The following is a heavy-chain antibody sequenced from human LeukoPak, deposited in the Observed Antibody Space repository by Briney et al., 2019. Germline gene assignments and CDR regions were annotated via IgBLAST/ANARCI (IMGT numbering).Heavy chain of an antibody. D-gene: IGHD3-10*01. CDR1: GFTFSSYS. Sequence: KAGGSLRLSCAASGFTFSSYSMNWVRQAPGKGLEWVSSISSSSSHIYYADSVKGRFTISRDNAKNSLYLQMNSLRAEDTAVYYCARAGLLLGGQGTLVTVSS. CDR2: ISSSSSHI. CDR3: ARAGLLL. V-gene: IGHV3-21*01. J-gene: IGHJ4*02.